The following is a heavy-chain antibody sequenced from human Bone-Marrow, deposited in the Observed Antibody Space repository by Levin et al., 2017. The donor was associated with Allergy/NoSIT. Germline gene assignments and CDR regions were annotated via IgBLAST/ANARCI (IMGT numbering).Heavy chain of an antibody. CDR3: ARHAGPIHLWLMDY. Sequence: SETLSLTCTVSGGSISTYYWSWIRQPPGKGLEWIGYVYYSGSTNYNPSLKSRVTMSVDTSKNHFSLKLSSGTAADTALYYCARHAGPIHLWLMDYWGQGTLVTVSS. CDR2: VYYSGST. D-gene: IGHD5-18*01. J-gene: IGHJ4*02. V-gene: IGHV4-59*08. CDR1: GGSISTYY.